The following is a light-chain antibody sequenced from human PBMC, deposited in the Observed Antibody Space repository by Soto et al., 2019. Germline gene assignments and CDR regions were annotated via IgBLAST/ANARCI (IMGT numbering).Light chain of an antibody. J-gene: IGKJ4*01. V-gene: IGKV1-5*03. CDR1: QTISNL. Sequence: DIQLAQSPSFLSASVGDRVTITCRASQTISNLLAWYQQKPGKAPKFLISKASSLESGVPSRFSGSGSGTEFTLTISSLQPDDFGTYYCQQYNSYPLTFGGGTKVEIK. CDR2: KAS. CDR3: QQYNSYPLT.